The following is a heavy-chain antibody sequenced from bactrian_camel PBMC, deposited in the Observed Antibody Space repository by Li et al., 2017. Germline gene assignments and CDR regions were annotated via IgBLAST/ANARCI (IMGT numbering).Heavy chain of an antibody. CDR1: GYTLPMN. Sequence: HVQLVESGGGSVQAGGSLRLSCVASGYTLPMNVGWFRRLPGQEREGVAAIAGDGRTNYADSVKGRFTISRDGAKNIIALQMDSLKPEDTATYYCAADLVTDEPSLVEREYYYWGQGTQVTVST. D-gene: IGHD1*01. V-gene: IGHV3S53*01. J-gene: IGHJ4*01. CDR3: AADLVTDEPSLVEREYYY. CDR2: IAGDGRT.